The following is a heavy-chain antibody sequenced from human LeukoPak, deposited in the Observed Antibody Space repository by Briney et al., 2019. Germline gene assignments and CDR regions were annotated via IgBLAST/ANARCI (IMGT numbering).Heavy chain of an antibody. CDR1: GFTFSSYS. CDR2: ISSSSSYI. V-gene: IGHV3-21*05. Sequence: GGSLRLSCAASGFTFSSYSMNWVRQAPGKGLEWVSYISSSSSYIYYADSVKGRFTISRDNAKNSLYLQMNSLRAEDTAVYYCASIFRIAARPDAFDIWGQGTMVTVSS. D-gene: IGHD6-6*01. CDR3: ASIFRIAARPDAFDI. J-gene: IGHJ3*02.